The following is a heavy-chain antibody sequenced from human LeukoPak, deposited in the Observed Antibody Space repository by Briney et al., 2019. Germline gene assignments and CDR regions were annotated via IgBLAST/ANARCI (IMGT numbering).Heavy chain of an antibody. V-gene: IGHV4-4*07. CDR3: ARDYSYPDY. Sequence: PSETLSLTCSVSGASISAYHWSWLRQPAGKGLEWIGRIYSSGRTNYIPSLKSRLTMSVDTSKNQFSLKLNSVTAADTAVYYCARDYSYPDYWGQGTLVTVSS. CDR1: GASISAYH. D-gene: IGHD5-18*01. J-gene: IGHJ4*02. CDR2: IYSSGRT.